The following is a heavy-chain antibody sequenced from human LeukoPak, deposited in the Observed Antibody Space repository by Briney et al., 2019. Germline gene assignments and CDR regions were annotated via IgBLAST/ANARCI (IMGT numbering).Heavy chain of an antibody. D-gene: IGHD5-18*01. Sequence: VASVTLSFTSSGYSFTVCYMHWVWLAPGQGLEWMGWINPNSGGTNYAQKFQGRVTMTRDTSISSGYMELSRLRSEDAAVYYCARTGYRYGLPLDYGMDVWGQGTTVTVSS. J-gene: IGHJ6*02. CDR1: GYSFTVCY. CDR2: INPNSGGT. CDR3: ARTGYRYGLPLDYGMDV. V-gene: IGHV1-2*02.